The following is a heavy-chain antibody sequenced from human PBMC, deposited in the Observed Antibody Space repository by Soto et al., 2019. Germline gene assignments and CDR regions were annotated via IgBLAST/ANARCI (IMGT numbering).Heavy chain of an antibody. CDR3: ARPKGFMVRGALDY. Sequence: PSETLSLTCAVYGGSFSGYYWSWIRQPPGKGLEWIGEINHSGSTNYNPSLKSRVTISVDTSKNQFSLKLSSVTAADTAVYYCARPKGFMVRGALDYWGQGTLVTVS. D-gene: IGHD3-10*01. CDR1: GGSFSGYY. J-gene: IGHJ4*02. CDR2: INHSGST. V-gene: IGHV4-34*01.